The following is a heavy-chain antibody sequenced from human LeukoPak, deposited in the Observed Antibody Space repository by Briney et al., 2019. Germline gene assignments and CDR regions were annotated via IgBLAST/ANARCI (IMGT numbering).Heavy chain of an antibody. Sequence: GGSLRLSCAASGFTFSSYAMSWVRQAPGKGLEWVSAISGSGGSTYYADTVKGRFTVSRDNSKNTLYLQMNSLRAEDTAVYYCAKDLPGPTTAFDYWGQGTLVTVSS. V-gene: IGHV3-23*01. D-gene: IGHD1-1*01. CDR1: GFTFSSYA. J-gene: IGHJ4*02. CDR2: ISGSGGST. CDR3: AKDLPGPTTAFDY.